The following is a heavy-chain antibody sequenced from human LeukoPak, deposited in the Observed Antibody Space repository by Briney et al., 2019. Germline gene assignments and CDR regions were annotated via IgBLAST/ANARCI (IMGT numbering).Heavy chain of an antibody. CDR1: SYTFTRYG. CDR2: ISGSNGNT. CDR3: ARSGRGTYYYFDL. Sequence: ASVKVSCKASSYTFTRYGISWVRQAPGQGLEWMGWISGSNGNTNYAQKFQGRVSMTADTSTSTAYMELRSLGSDDTAVYYCARSGRGTYYYFDLWGQGTLVTVSS. J-gene: IGHJ4*02. V-gene: IGHV1-18*01. D-gene: IGHD1-26*01.